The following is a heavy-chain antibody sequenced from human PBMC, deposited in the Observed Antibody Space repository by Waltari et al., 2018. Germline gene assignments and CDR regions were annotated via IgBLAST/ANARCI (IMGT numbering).Heavy chain of an antibody. CDR3: ARTIRMYFDY. V-gene: IGHV4-34*01. J-gene: IGHJ4*02. Sequence: QVQLQQWGAGLLKPSETLSLTCAVYGGSFSGYYWSWIRQPPGKGLEWIGEINHSGSTNYNPSLKSRVTRSVDTSKNQFSLKLSSVTAADTAVYYCARTIRMYFDYWGQGTLVTVSS. CDR2: INHSGST. CDR1: GGSFSGYY.